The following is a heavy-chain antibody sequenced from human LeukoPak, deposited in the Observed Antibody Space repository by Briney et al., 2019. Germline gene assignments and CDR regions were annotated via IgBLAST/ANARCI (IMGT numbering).Heavy chain of an antibody. CDR1: GFTFSSYA. CDR3: AKDPRAAGPYYYYYYMDV. V-gene: IGHV3-23*01. CDR2: ISVSGGRT. D-gene: IGHD6-13*01. Sequence: GGSLRLSCAASGFTFSSYAMSWVRQAPGKGLEWVSAISVSGGRTYYADSVKGRFTISRDNSKTTLYLQMNSLRAHDTAMYYCAKDPRAAGPYYYYYYMDVWGQGTTVTVSS. J-gene: IGHJ6*03.